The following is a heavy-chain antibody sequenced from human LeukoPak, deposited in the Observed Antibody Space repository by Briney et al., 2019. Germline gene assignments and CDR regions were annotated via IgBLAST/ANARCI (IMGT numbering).Heavy chain of an antibody. J-gene: IGHJ3*02. V-gene: IGHV1-8*01. Sequence: ASVKVSCKASGYTFTSYDINWVRQATGQGLEWMGWMNPNSGNTGYAQKFQGRVTMTRNTSISTAYMELSSLRSEDTAVYYCARGPSFPLRKDDAFDIWGQGTMVTVSS. CDR3: ARGPSFPLRKDDAFDI. CDR2: MNPNSGNT. CDR1: GYTFTSYD.